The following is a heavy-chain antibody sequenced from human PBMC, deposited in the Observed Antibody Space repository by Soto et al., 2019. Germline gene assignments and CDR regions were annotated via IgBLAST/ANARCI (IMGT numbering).Heavy chain of an antibody. D-gene: IGHD3-22*01. CDR1: GGSFSGYY. Sequence: SETLSLTCAVYGGSFSGYYWSWIRQHPGKGLEWIGYIYYSGSTYYNPSLKSRVTISVDTSKNQFSLTLSSMTAADTAVYYCALRSMAVVPEYWGQGTLVTVSS. CDR3: ALRSMAVVPEY. V-gene: IGHV4-31*11. J-gene: IGHJ4*02. CDR2: IYYSGST.